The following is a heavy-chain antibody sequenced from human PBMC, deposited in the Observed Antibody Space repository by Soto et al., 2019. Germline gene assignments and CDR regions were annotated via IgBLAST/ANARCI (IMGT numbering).Heavy chain of an antibody. D-gene: IGHD1-26*01. CDR2: ISGSGGST. V-gene: IGHV3-23*01. CDR3: AKDELESGADYYYMDV. Sequence: GGSLRLSCAASGFTFSSYAMSWVRQAPGKGLEWVSAISGSGGSTYYADSVKGRFTISRDNSKNTLYLQMNSLRAEDTAVYYCAKDELESGADYYYMDVWGKGTTVTVSS. CDR1: GFTFSSYA. J-gene: IGHJ6*03.